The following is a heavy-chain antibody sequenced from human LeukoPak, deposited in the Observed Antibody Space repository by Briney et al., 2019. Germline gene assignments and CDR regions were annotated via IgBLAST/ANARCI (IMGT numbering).Heavy chain of an antibody. D-gene: IGHD6-19*01. CDR3: ARGVAVAGSREFDY. CDR1: GYTFTCYY. V-gene: IGHV1-2*02. Sequence: ASVKVSCKASGYTFTCYYMHWVRQAPGQGLEWMGWINPNSGGTNYAQKFQGRVTMTRDTSISTAYMELSRLRSDDTAVYYCARGVAVAGSREFDYWGQGTLVTVSS. CDR2: INPNSGGT. J-gene: IGHJ4*02.